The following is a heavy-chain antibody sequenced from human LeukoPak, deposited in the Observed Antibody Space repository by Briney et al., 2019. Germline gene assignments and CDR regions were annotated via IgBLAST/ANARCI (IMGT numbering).Heavy chain of an antibody. J-gene: IGHJ6*02. CDR3: ARAHGDRQQLSVYYYYGMDV. D-gene: IGHD6-13*01. Sequence: SETLSLTCTVSGGSISSGGYYWSWIRQHPGKGLEWIGYIYYSGSTYYNPSLKSRVTISVDTSKNQFSLKLSSVTAADTAVYYCARAHGDRQQLSVYYYYGMDVWGQGTTVTVSS. CDR2: IYYSGST. CDR1: GGSISSGGYY. V-gene: IGHV4-31*03.